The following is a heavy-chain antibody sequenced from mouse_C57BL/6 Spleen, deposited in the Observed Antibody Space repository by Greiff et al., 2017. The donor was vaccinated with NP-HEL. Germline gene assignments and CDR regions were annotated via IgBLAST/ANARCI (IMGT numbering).Heavy chain of an antibody. V-gene: IGHV1-52*01. D-gene: IGHD2-3*01. CDR2: IDPSDSET. Sequence: QVHVKQPGAELVRPGSSVKLSCKASGYTFTSYWMHWVKQRPIQGLEWIGNIDPSDSETHYNQKFKDKATLTVDKSSSTAYMQLSSLTSEDSAVYYCARDDGYHGAMDYWGQGTSVTVSS. CDR3: ARDDGYHGAMDY. J-gene: IGHJ4*01. CDR1: GYTFTSYW.